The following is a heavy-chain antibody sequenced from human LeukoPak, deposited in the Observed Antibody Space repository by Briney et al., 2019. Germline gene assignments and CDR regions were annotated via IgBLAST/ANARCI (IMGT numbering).Heavy chain of an antibody. D-gene: IGHD4-17*01. J-gene: IGHJ4*02. CDR1: GFTFNNYA. CDR2: ISGGGETT. V-gene: IGHV3-23*01. CDR3: ARDYADYVGYFFFDY. Sequence: GGSLRLSCAASGFTFNNYAMTWVRQAPGKGLEWLSSISGGGETTYYADSAQGRFTISRDNSQNTSYLQMNSLRAEDTAVYYCARDYADYVGYFFFDYWGQGALVTVSS.